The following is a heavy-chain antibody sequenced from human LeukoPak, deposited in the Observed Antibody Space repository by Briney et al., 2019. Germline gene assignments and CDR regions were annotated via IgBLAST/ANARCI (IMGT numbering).Heavy chain of an antibody. Sequence: ASVKVSCKASGYTFIDYYMHWVRQAPGQGLEWMGWINPNSGGTNYAQRFQGRVTMTRDTSISTAYMELSRLTSDDTAVYYCARGVLAGYDSSGYRFHNRFDPWGQGTLVTVSS. CDR3: ARGVLAGYDSSGYRFHNRFDP. D-gene: IGHD3-22*01. CDR1: GYTFIDYY. CDR2: INPNSGGT. V-gene: IGHV1-2*02. J-gene: IGHJ5*02.